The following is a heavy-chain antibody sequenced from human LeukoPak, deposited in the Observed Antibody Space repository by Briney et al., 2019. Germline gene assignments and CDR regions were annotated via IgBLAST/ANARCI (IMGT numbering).Heavy chain of an antibody. V-gene: IGHV3-7*01. CDR1: GFTFSSYW. J-gene: IGHJ4*02. Sequence: GGSLRLSCAASGFTFSSYWMSWVRQAPGKGLEWVANIKQDGSEKYYVDSVKGRFTISRDNAKNSLYLQMNSLRAEDTAVYYCAREPGDFWSGYSSFDYWGQGTLVTVSS. CDR3: AREPGDFWSGYSSFDY. CDR2: IKQDGSEK. D-gene: IGHD3-3*01.